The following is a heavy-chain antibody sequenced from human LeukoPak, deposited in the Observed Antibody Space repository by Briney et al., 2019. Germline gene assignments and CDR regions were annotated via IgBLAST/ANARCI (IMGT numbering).Heavy chain of an antibody. Sequence: GGSLRLSCAASGFTFSSYEMNWVRQAPGKGLEWVSYISSSGSTIYYADSVKGRFTISRDNSKNTLYLQMNSLRAEDTAVYYCAKVRGYSYGPDYWGQGTLVTVSS. CDR2: ISSSGSTI. CDR3: AKVRGYSYGPDY. J-gene: IGHJ4*02. D-gene: IGHD5-18*01. CDR1: GFTFSSYE. V-gene: IGHV3-48*03.